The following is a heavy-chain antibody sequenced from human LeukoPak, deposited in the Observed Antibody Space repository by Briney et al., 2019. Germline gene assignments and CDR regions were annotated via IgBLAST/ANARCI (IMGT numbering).Heavy chain of an antibody. J-gene: IGHJ4*02. D-gene: IGHD6-19*01. CDR1: GYTFTSYD. CDR2: MNPNNGNT. CDR3: ARGRPLPRGWYAGHLYFDY. V-gene: IGHV1-18*01. Sequence: GASVKVSCKASGYTFTSYDINWVRQATGQGLEWMGWMNPNNGNTNYAQKLQGRVTMTTDTSTSTAYMELRSLRSDDTAVYYCARGRPLPRGWYAGHLYFDYWGQGTLVTVSS.